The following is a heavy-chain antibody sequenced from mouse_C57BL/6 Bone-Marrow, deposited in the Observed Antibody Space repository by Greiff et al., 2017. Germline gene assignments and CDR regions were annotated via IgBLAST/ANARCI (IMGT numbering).Heavy chain of an antibody. V-gene: IGHV5-9-1*02. Sequence: EVQGVESGEGLVKPGGSLKLSCAASGFTFSSYAMSWVRQTPEKRLEWVAYISSGGDYIYYADTLKGRFTISRDNARNTLYLQMSSLKSEDTAMYYCTGDGGLGAYWGQGTLVTVSA. CDR2: ISSGGDYI. D-gene: IGHD1-1*02. CDR3: TGDGGLGAY. CDR1: GFTFSSYA. J-gene: IGHJ3*01.